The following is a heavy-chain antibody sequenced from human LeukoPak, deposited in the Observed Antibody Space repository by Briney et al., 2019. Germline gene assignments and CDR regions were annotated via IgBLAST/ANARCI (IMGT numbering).Heavy chain of an antibody. CDR2: INHSGST. CDR1: GGSFSGYY. D-gene: IGHD6-13*01. V-gene: IGHV4-34*01. CDR3: ATRGYSSSWYEGGAFDI. J-gene: IGHJ3*02. Sequence: SETLSLTCAVYGGSFSGYYWSWIRQPPGQGLEWIGEINHSGSTNYNPSLKSRVTISVDTSKNQFSLKLSSVTAADTAVCYCATRGYSSSWYEGGAFDIWGQGTMVTVSS.